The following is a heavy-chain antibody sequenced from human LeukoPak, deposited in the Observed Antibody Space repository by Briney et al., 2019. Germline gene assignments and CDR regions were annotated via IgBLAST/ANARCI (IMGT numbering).Heavy chain of an antibody. D-gene: IGHD2-2*01. CDR3: ARGGKRVREYQLLSPRYFDY. CDR2: INHSGST. CDR1: GGSFSGYY. J-gene: IGHJ4*02. V-gene: IGHV4-34*01. Sequence: SETLSLTCAVYGGSFSGYYWSWIRQPPGKGLEWIGEINHSGSTNYNPSLKSRVTISVDTSKNQFSLKLSSVTAADTAVYYCARGGKRVREYQLLSPRYFDYWGQGTLVTVSS.